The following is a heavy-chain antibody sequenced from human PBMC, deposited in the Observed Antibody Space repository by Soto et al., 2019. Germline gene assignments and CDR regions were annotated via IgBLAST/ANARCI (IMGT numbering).Heavy chain of an antibody. CDR1: GFTVSSNY. V-gene: IGHV3-53*01. Sequence: GGSLRLSCAASGFTVSSNYMSWVRQAPGKGLEWVSVIYSGGSTYYADSVKGRFTISRDNSKNTLYLQMNSLRAEDTAVYYCAARHCSSTSCYYFDYWGQGALVTVSS. CDR2: IYSGGST. J-gene: IGHJ4*02. CDR3: AARHCSSTSCYYFDY. D-gene: IGHD2-2*01.